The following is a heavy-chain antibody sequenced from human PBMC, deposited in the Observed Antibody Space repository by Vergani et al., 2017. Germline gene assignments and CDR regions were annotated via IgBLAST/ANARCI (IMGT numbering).Heavy chain of an antibody. CDR3: AKAPGTHYYYYYVDV. D-gene: IGHD1/OR15-1a*01. Sequence: EVQLVESGGGLVKPGGSLRLSCAASGFTFSSYSMNWVRQGPGKGLEWVSAISGSGGSTYYADSGKGRFTISRDNSKNTLYLQMNSLRAEDTAVYYWAKAPGTHYYYYYVDVWGKGTTVTVSS. V-gene: IGHV3-23*04. CDR2: ISGSGGST. J-gene: IGHJ6*03. CDR1: GFTFSSYS.